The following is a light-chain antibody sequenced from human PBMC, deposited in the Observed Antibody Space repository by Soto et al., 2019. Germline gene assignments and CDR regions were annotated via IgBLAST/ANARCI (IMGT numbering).Light chain of an antibody. CDR1: QSVRSN. V-gene: IGKV3-15*01. Sequence: EIVMTQSPATLSVSPGERATLSCRASQSVRSNLAWYQQKLGQAPRLLIYGASTRATGIPARFSGSGSGTEFTLTISSLQSEDVAVYYCQQYYSTPFTFGPGTRLDIK. CDR2: GAS. CDR3: QQYYSTPFT. J-gene: IGKJ3*01.